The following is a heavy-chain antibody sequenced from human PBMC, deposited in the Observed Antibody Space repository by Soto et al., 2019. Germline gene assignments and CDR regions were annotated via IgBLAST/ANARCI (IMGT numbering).Heavy chain of an antibody. D-gene: IGHD3-10*01. V-gene: IGHV5-51*01. CDR1: GYSFTSNW. Sequence: GEALKISCKGSGYSFTSNWIGWGRQMPGKGLEGVGIIYPGDSDTRYSPSFQGQVTISADKSISTAYLQWSSLKASDTAMYYCARYFFGSGYGMDVWGQGTTVTVSS. J-gene: IGHJ6*02. CDR2: IYPGDSDT. CDR3: ARYFFGSGYGMDV.